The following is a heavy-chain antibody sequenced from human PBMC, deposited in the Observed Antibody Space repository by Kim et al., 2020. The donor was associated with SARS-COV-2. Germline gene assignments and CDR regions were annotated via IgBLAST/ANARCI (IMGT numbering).Heavy chain of an antibody. D-gene: IGHD2-15*01. V-gene: IGHV4-39*01. J-gene: IGHJ4*02. Sequence: PALKRRVTISVDTAKTQFSLKLRSVTAADTAVYYCAGLDCSGGSCYFDYWGQGTLVTVSS. CDR3: AGLDCSGGSCYFDY.